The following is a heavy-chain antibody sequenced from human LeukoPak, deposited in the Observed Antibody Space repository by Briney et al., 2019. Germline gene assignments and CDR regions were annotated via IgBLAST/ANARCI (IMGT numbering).Heavy chain of an antibody. CDR2: ISGSGGST. V-gene: IGHV3-23*01. J-gene: IGHJ4*02. CDR1: GFTFSSYA. CDR3: AKDFWGEGRGGGDF. Sequence: GGSLRLSCAASGFTFSSYAMSWVRQAPGKGLEWVSAISGSGGSTYYADSVKGRFTLFRDNSKNTMYLQMNSLRAEDAAIYYCAKDFWGEGRGGGDFWGQGTLVTVSS. D-gene: IGHD3-16*01.